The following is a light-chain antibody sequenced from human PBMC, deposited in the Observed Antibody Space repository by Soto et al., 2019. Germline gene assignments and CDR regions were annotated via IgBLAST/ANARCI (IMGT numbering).Light chain of an antibody. J-gene: IGLJ1*01. CDR1: SSDVGDNNY. Sequence: QSALTQPASVSGSPGQSITTSCTGTSSDVGDNNYVSWYQQHPGKAPKLMIYDVTHRPSGISNRFSGSKSGNTASLTISGLQAEDEADYYCGSYISSSTLYVFGTGTKLTVL. CDR2: DVT. CDR3: GSYISSSTLYV. V-gene: IGLV2-14*01.